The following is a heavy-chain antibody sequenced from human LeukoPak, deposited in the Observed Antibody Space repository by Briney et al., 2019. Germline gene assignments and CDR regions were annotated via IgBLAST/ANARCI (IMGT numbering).Heavy chain of an antibody. V-gene: IGHV3-74*01. CDR1: GFTFSSYW. CDR3: ARDGGYCSGGSCYDGEGYFDY. CDR2: INSDGSST. Sequence: GGSLRLSCAASGFTFSSYWMHWVRQAPGKGLVWVSRINSDGSSTSYADSVKGRFTISRDNAKNTLYLQMNSLRAEDTAVYYCARDGGYCSGGSCYDGEGYFDYWGQGTLVTVSS. D-gene: IGHD2-15*01. J-gene: IGHJ4*02.